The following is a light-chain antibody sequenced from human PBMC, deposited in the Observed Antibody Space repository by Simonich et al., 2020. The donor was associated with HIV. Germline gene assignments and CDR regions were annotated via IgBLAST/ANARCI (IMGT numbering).Light chain of an antibody. Sequence: QPVLTQPPSASASLGASVTLTCTLSSGYSDYKVDWYQQRPGKGPRFVMRVGTGGLVGSKGDGIPGRLSGLGSGLNRYLTIKNIQEEDESDYHCGADHGSGSNFVWVFGGGTKLTVL. CDR1: SGYSDYK. J-gene: IGLJ3*02. CDR3: GADHGSGSNFVWV. CDR2: VGTGGLVG. V-gene: IGLV9-49*01.